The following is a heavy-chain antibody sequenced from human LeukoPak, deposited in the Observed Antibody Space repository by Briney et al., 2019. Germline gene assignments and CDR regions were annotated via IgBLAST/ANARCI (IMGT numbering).Heavy chain of an antibody. CDR1: GGSINSYY. CDR2: INYSGAT. CDR3: ARLSTVTTSFDY. D-gene: IGHD4-17*01. V-gene: IGHV4-59*01. Sequence: SETLSLTCTVSGGSINSYYWSWIRQPPGKGLEWIGYINYSGATNYNPSLKSRVTISRDTSKNQLSLNLSSVTAADTAVYYCARLSTVTTSFDYWGQGTLVTVSS. J-gene: IGHJ4*02.